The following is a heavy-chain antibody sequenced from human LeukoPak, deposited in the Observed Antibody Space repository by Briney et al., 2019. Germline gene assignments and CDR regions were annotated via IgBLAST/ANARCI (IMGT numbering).Heavy chain of an antibody. CDR3: ARDGYDILTGYYRRNYYYYYMDV. Sequence: GGSLTLSCAASGFTFSSYDIHWVRQAPGKGLEWVCGNYWNGGSIVYADSVKGRFTISRDNATTSLYLQMNSLRAEDTALYYCARDGYDILTGYYRRNYYYYYMDVWGKGTTVTVSS. CDR1: GFTFSSYD. J-gene: IGHJ6*03. V-gene: IGHV3-20*04. CDR2: NYWNGGSI. D-gene: IGHD3-9*01.